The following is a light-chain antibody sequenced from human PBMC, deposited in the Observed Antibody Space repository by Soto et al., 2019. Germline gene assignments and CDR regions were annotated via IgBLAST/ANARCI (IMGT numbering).Light chain of an antibody. CDR2: GAS. CDR1: QSVSSN. CDR3: QQYNNWPPYT. V-gene: IGKV3-15*01. J-gene: IGKJ2*01. Sequence: EIVMTQSPVTLSVSPGERATLSCRASQSVSSNLAWYQQKCGQAPRLLIYGASTRATGIPARFSGNGSGTEFTLTISRLQSEDFAIYYCQQYNNWPPYTFGQGTKLEIK.